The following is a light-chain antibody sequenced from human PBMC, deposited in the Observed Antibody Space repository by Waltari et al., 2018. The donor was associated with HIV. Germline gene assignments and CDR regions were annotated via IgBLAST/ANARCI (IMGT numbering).Light chain of an antibody. Sequence: QSVLTQPPSASGTPGQRVTISCSGSSSNIGSNYVYWYQQLPGTAPKLLIYRNNQRPSGVPDRFSGSKSGTSASLAINGLRSEDEADYYCAAWDDSLSVHVVFGGGTKLTVL. V-gene: IGLV1-47*01. CDR2: RNN. CDR3: AAWDDSLSVHVV. J-gene: IGLJ2*01. CDR1: SSNIGSNY.